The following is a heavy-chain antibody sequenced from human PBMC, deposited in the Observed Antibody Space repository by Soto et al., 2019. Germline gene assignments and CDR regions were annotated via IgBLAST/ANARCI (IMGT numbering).Heavy chain of an antibody. Sequence: QVQLQESGPGLVKPSGTLSLTCAVSGGSISSSYWWSWVRQPPGKGLEWSGEIFHSGSTNYNPSLKSRVTISVDKSKNQFSLKLSSVTAADTAVYYCARRRITMIVVVFDAFDIWGQGTMVTFSS. V-gene: IGHV4-4*02. D-gene: IGHD3-22*01. J-gene: IGHJ3*02. CDR1: GGSISSSYW. CDR2: IFHSGST. CDR3: ARRRITMIVVVFDAFDI.